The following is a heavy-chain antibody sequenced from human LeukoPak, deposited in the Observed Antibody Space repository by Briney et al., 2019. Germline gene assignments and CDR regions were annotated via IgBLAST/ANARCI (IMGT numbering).Heavy chain of an antibody. CDR3: ARDALAPLDY. J-gene: IGHJ4*02. V-gene: IGHV3-30*03. D-gene: IGHD5-12*01. CDR2: ISYDGSNK. Sequence: GRSLRLSCAASGFTFSSYGMHWVRQAPGRGLEWVAVISYDGSNKYYADSVKGRFTISRDNSKNTLYLQMNSLRAEDTAVYYCARDALAPLDYWGQGTLVTVSS. CDR1: GFTFSSYG.